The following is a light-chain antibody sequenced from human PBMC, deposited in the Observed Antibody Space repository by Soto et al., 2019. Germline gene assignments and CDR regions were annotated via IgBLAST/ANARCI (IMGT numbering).Light chain of an antibody. V-gene: IGKV3-15*01. J-gene: IGKJ5*01. CDR3: QQYNNWPPIT. CDR2: GAS. CDR1: QSVSSK. Sequence: ETVMTESAATLSVSPGETATLSCRASQSVSSKLTWYQQKPRQAPRLLIYGASTRATGIPARFSGSGSGTEFTPTISSLQSEDFAVYYCQQYNNWPPITCGQGTRLEIK.